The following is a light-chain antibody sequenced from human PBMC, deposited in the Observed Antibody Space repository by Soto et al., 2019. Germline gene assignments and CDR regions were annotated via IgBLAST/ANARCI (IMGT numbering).Light chain of an antibody. V-gene: IGLV2-14*03. Sequence: QSALTQPASVSASPGQSISISCTGTSSDVGTYDSVSWYQQHSGKAPKLIIYEVTNRPSGVSNRFSGSKSGNTASLTISGLQPEDEGDYYCSSYRTSGTLYVFGTGTKRTVL. CDR1: SSDVGTYDS. J-gene: IGLJ1*01. CDR3: SSYRTSGTLYV. CDR2: EVT.